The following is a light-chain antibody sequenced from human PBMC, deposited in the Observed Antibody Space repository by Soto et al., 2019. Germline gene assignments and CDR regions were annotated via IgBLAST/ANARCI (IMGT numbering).Light chain of an antibody. J-gene: IGLJ1*01. CDR2: LNSDGSH. CDR1: SGHSSYA. CDR3: QTWGTGIQV. V-gene: IGLV4-69*01. Sequence: QSVLTQSPSASASLGASVKLTCTLSSGHSSYAIAWHQQQPEKGPRYLMKLNSDGSHNKGDGIPDRFSGSSSGAERYLTISRLQSEDEADYYCQTWGTGIQVFGTGTKVTVL.